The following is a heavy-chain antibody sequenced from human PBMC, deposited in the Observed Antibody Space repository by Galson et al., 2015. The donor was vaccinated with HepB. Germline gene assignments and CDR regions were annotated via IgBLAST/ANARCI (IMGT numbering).Heavy chain of an antibody. Sequence: CAISGDSVSSHSAAWNWIRQSPSRGLEWLGRTYYRSKWYNDYAVSVKSRITINPDTSKNQFSLQLNSVTPEDTAVYYCARGRGYNWNDRSFYYYYYMDVWGIGTTVTVSS. V-gene: IGHV6-1*01. CDR3: ARGRGYNWNDRSFYYYYYMDV. CDR2: TYYRSKWYN. J-gene: IGHJ6*03. D-gene: IGHD1-20*01. CDR1: GDSVSSHSAA.